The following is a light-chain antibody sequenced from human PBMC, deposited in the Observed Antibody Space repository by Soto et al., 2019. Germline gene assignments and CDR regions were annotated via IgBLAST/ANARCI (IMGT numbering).Light chain of an antibody. V-gene: IGKV3-20*01. CDR1: QSVSSY. Sequence: EIVLTQSPATLSLSPGERATLSCRASQSVSSYLAWYQQKPGQAPRLVIYDASTRETGVPPRFSGSGSGTDFSLTINRLEPEDFAMYFCQQYGSSPWTFGQGTKGDIK. J-gene: IGKJ1*01. CDR3: QQYGSSPWT. CDR2: DAS.